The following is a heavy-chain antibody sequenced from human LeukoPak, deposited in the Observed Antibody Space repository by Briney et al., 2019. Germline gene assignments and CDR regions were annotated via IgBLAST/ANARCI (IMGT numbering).Heavy chain of an antibody. V-gene: IGHV3-48*02. J-gene: IGHJ4*02. D-gene: IGHD2-21*02. CDR2: ISDSSNI. CDR3: AQAVVTAFDY. Sequence: AGGSLRLSCAASGFTFSDYSMNWVRQAPGKGLEWVSYISDSSNIYYADSVKGRFTISRDNAKNSLYLQMNSLRDEDTAVYYCAQAVVTAFDYWGQGTLVTVSS. CDR1: GFTFSDYS.